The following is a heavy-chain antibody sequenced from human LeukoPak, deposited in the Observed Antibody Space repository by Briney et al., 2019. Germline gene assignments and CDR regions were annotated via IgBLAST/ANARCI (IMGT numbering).Heavy chain of an antibody. Sequence: SQILSLTCTVSGGSISSGGYYWSWIRRHPGKGLEWIGYIYYSGSTYYNPSLKSRVTISVDTSKNQFSLKLSSVTAADTAVYYCAREEGSSGYYYWGQGTLVTVSS. J-gene: IGHJ4*02. V-gene: IGHV4-31*03. CDR3: AREEGSSGYYY. D-gene: IGHD3-22*01. CDR1: GGSISSGGYY. CDR2: IYYSGST.